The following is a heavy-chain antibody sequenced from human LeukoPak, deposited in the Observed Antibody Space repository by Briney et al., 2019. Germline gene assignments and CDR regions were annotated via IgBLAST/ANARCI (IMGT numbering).Heavy chain of an antibody. CDR1: GFTVSNNY. J-gene: IGHJ4*02. CDR3: ARENSSSWCFDF. D-gene: IGHD6-13*01. V-gene: IGHV3-53*01. Sequence: GGSLRLSCAASGFTVSNNYMNWVRQAPGKGLEWVSVIYSGGSTYYADSVKGRFTISRDSSKNTLYLQMNSLRAEDTAVYYCARENSSSWCFDFWGQGTLVTVSS. CDR2: IYSGGST.